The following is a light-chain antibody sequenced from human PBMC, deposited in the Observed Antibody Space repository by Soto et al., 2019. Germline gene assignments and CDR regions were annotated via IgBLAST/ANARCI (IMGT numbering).Light chain of an antibody. J-gene: IGKJ4*01. CDR2: SAS. V-gene: IGKV1-39*01. CDR3: QQSYNNPLT. Sequence: DIQVTQSPSSLSASVGDRVTLSCRASRIINTYLNWYQQKPGQAPTLLIYSASILQSGVPSRFTGSGSGTDFFLTISSLQPEDFAVYYCQQSYNNPLTFGGGTRVQIE. CDR1: RIINTY.